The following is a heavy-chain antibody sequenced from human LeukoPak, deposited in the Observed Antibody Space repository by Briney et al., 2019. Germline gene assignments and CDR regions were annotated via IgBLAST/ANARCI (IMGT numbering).Heavy chain of an antibody. CDR2: SYYSGST. CDR1: GGSISSGGYS. CDR3: ARRKYGHFDY. D-gene: IGHD4-17*01. Sequence: SETLSLTCAVSGGSISSGGYSWSWIRQPPGKGLEWIGYSYYSGSTYYNPSLKSRVTISVDTAKNQFSLKLSSVTAADTAVYYCARRKYGHFDYWGQGTLVTVSS. V-gene: IGHV4-30-4*07. J-gene: IGHJ4*02.